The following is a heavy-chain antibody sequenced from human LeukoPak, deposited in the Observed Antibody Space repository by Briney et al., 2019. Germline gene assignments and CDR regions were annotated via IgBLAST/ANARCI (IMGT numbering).Heavy chain of an antibody. CDR1: GFTFSSYG. Sequence: GGSLRLSCAASGFTFSSYGMSWVRQAPGKGLEWVSSISSSSSYIYYADSVKGRFTISRDNAKNSLYLQMNSLRAEDTAVYYCARGVWGSYRYLGYWGQGTLVTVSS. CDR3: ARGVWGSYRYLGY. D-gene: IGHD3-16*02. CDR2: ISSSSSYI. V-gene: IGHV3-21*01. J-gene: IGHJ4*02.